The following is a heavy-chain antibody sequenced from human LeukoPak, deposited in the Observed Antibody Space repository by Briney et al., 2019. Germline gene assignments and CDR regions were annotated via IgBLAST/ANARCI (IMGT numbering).Heavy chain of an antibody. J-gene: IGHJ6*03. Sequence: SETLSLTCTVSGGSISNRNYHWGWIRQPPGKGLEWIGSIYYSGSTYYNPSLKSRVTISVDTSKNQFSLKLSSVTAADTAVYYCASPSIDILTGYPYYYMDVWGKGTTVTVSS. V-gene: IGHV4-39*07. CDR2: IYYSGST. D-gene: IGHD3-9*01. CDR3: ASPSIDILTGYPYYYMDV. CDR1: GGSISNRNYH.